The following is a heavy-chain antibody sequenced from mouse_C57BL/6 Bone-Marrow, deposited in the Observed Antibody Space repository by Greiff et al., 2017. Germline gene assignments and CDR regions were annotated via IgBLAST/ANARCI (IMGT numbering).Heavy chain of an antibody. CDR2: INPGSGGT. J-gene: IGHJ2*01. D-gene: IGHD2-3*01. CDR1: GYAFTNYL. Sequence: QVQLQQSGAELVRPGTSVKVSCKASGYAFTNYLIEWVKQRPGQGLEWIGVINPGSGGTNYNEKFKGKATLTADKSSSTAYMQLSSLTSEDSAVYFCERRGNGYLKNYFAYWGQGTTLTVSA. V-gene: IGHV1-54*01. CDR3: ERRGNGYLKNYFAY.